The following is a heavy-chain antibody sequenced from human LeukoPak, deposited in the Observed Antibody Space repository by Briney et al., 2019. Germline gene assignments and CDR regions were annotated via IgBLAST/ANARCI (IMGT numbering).Heavy chain of an antibody. D-gene: IGHD3-10*01. CDR2: ISYDGSNK. V-gene: IGHV3-30*18. CDR3: AKWAPLYGSGSYTLGY. Sequence: GGSLRLSCAASGFTFSSYGMHWVRQAPGKGLEWVAVISYDGSNKYYADSVKGRFTISRDNSKNTLYLQMNSLRAEDTDVYYCAKWAPLYGSGSYTLGYWGQGTLVTVSS. J-gene: IGHJ4*02. CDR1: GFTFSSYG.